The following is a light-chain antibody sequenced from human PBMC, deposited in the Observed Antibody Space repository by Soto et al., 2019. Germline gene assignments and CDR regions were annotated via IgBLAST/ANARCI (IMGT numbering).Light chain of an antibody. V-gene: IGLV2-23*01. CDR1: NSDIGSYNL. Sequence: QSALTQPASVSGSPGQSITISCTGSNSDIGSYNLVSWYQQHPGKAPKLMIYEDNKRPSGISNRFSGSKSGNTASLTISGLQAEDEADYYCCSYVGSYTLVFGTGTKVTVL. CDR3: CSYVGSYTLV. CDR2: EDN. J-gene: IGLJ1*01.